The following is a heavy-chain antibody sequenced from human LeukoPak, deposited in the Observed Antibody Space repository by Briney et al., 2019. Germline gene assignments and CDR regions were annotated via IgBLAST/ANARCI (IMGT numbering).Heavy chain of an antibody. Sequence: PGRSLRLSCAASGFTFSSYGMHWVRQAPGKGLEWVAVISYDGSNKYYADSVKGRFTISRDNSKNTLYLQMNSLRAEDTAVYYCAKDGEWELQGSSDAFDIWGRGTMVTVSS. CDR3: AKDGEWELQGSSDAFDI. V-gene: IGHV3-30*18. D-gene: IGHD1-26*01. CDR2: ISYDGSNK. CDR1: GFTFSSYG. J-gene: IGHJ3*02.